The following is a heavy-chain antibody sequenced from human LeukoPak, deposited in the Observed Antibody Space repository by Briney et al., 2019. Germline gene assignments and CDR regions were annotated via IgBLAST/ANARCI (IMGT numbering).Heavy chain of an antibody. V-gene: IGHV4-38-2*02. CDR3: ARDGPYSSGWYAGTDYYFDY. J-gene: IGHJ4*02. CDR2: IYYSGST. D-gene: IGHD6-19*01. Sequence: SETLSLTCTVSGYSISTGYYWDWIRQPPGKGLEWIGYIYYSGSTNYNPSLKSRVTISVDTSKNQFSLKLSSVTAADTAVYYCARDGPYSSGWYAGTDYYFDYWGQGTLVTVSS. CDR1: GYSISTGYY.